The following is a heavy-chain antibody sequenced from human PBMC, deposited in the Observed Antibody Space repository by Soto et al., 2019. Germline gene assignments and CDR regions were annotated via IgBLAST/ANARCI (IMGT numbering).Heavy chain of an antibody. CDR1: VYSVSSNSAA. CDR2: TYYRSKWYN. D-gene: IGHD3-10*01. J-gene: IGHJ6*02. CDR3: ARANGKDVTMGRGVFITYGMEV. Sequence: SQTLSLTCAISVYSVSSNSAAWNWIIQSPSRGLEWLGRTYYRSKWYNDYAVSVKSQITINPDTSKNQFSLQLNSVTPEDTAVYYCARANGKDVTMGRGVFITYGMEVWGQGTTVTVSS. V-gene: IGHV6-1*01.